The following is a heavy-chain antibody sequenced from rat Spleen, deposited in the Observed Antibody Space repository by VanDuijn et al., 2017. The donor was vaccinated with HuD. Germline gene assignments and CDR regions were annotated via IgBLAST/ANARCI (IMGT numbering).Heavy chain of an antibody. CDR1: GFTFSNYG. CDR3: ARGGGYFDF. V-gene: IGHV5-29*01. Sequence: EVQLVESGGGLVQPGRSLKLSCAASGFTFSNYGMAWVRQAPTKGLEWVAPISYDGSSTYYRYSGKGRFTISRDNAKSTLYLEMDSLRSENTATYYCARGGGYFDFWGPGTMVTVSS. CDR2: ISYDGSST. J-gene: IGHJ1*01.